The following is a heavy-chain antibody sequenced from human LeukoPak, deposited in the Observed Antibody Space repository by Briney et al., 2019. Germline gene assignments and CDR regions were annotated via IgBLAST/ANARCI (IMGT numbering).Heavy chain of an antibody. CDR1: GGTFSSYA. Sequence: GSSVKVSCKASGGTFSSYAISWVRQAPGQGLEWMGGISAYNGNTNYAQKLQGRVTMTTDTSTSTAYMELRSLRSDDTAVYYCARDCPRYNYYDSSGYYYCWFDPWGQGTLVTVSS. CDR2: ISAYNGNT. D-gene: IGHD3-22*01. J-gene: IGHJ5*02. V-gene: IGHV1-18*01. CDR3: ARDCPRYNYYDSSGYYYCWFDP.